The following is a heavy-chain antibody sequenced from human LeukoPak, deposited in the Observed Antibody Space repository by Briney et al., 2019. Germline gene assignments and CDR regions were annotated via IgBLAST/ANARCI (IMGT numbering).Heavy chain of an antibody. CDR1: GFTFSSYS. V-gene: IGHV3-21*01. Sequence: GGSLRLSCAASGFTFSSYSMNWVRQAPGKGLEWVSSISSSSSYIYYADSVKGRFTISRDNAKNSLYPQMNSLRAEDTAVYYCARDCSSTSCFDYWGQGTLVTVSS. CDR3: ARDCSSTSCFDY. CDR2: ISSSSSYI. J-gene: IGHJ4*02. D-gene: IGHD2-2*01.